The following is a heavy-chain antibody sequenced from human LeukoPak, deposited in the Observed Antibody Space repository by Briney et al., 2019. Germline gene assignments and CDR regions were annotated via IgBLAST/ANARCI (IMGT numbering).Heavy chain of an antibody. Sequence: SQTLSLTCTVYSASVSSIYYDWGWIRHPPGKGLGGIGSIYYPGSTYYTPSLKRGVNISIDTSKNLFSLNLSSVTAADTAVYYCARHRVEGDTFVIWGQGRMVSVCS. V-gene: IGHV4-39*01. CDR2: IYYPGST. D-gene: IGHD3-3*01. J-gene: IGHJ3*02. CDR3: ARHRVEGDTFVI. CDR1: SASVSSIYYD.